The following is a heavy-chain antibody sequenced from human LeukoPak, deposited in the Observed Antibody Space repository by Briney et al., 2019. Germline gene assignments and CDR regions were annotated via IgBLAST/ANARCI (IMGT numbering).Heavy chain of an antibody. Sequence: SETLSLTCAVSGYSISSGYYWGWIRQPPGKGLEWIGSIYHSGSTYYNPSLKSRVTISVDTSKNQFSLKLSSVTAADTAVYYCATGGNSFFDHWGQGTLVTVSS. CDR2: IYHSGST. D-gene: IGHD1-1*01. J-gene: IGHJ4*02. CDR3: ATGGNSFFDH. V-gene: IGHV4-38-2*01. CDR1: GYSISSGYY.